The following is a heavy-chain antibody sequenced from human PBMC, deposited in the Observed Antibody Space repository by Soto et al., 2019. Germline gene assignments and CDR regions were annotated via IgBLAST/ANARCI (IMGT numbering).Heavy chain of an antibody. Sequence: QVQLVESGGGVVQPGRSLRLSCAASGFTFSSYAMHWVRQAPGKGLEWVAVISYDGSNKYYADSVKGRFTISRDNSKNTLYLQMNSLRAEDTAVYYRARGGSGWYKDGMDVWGQGTTVTVSS. CDR3: ARGGSGWYKDGMDV. CDR1: GFTFSSYA. D-gene: IGHD6-19*01. J-gene: IGHJ6*02. CDR2: ISYDGSNK. V-gene: IGHV3-30-3*01.